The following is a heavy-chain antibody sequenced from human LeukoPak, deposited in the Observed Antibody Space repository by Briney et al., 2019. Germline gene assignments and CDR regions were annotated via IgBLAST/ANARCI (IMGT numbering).Heavy chain of an antibody. CDR3: VRGGYRGFDYEY. D-gene: IGHD5-12*01. CDR2: ISPDSNYK. V-gene: IGHV3-21*01. Sequence: PGESLRFSCAASGFTFSTYSMNWLRLAPGKGLEWVSSISPDSNYKYYVDSVKGRFTISRDNAKSSLYLQMNSLRAEDTAVYYCVRGGYRGFDYEYWGQGTLVTVSS. J-gene: IGHJ4*02. CDR1: GFTFSTYS.